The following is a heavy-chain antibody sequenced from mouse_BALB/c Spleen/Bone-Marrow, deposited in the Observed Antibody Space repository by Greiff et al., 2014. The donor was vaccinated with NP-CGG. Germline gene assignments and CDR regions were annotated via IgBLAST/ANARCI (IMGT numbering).Heavy chain of an antibody. J-gene: IGHJ4*01. CDR1: GYSITSDYS. D-gene: IGHD4-1*01. CDR2: IHYSGTT. V-gene: IGHV3-1*02. Sequence: VQLQQSGPGLVKPSQSLSLTCTVTGYSITSDYSWHWIRQFPGNKLEWMGYIHYSGTTVYNPSLKSRISFTRDTSNNQFFLQLNSVTTEDTAAYYCARFAGTPYTMDYWGQGTSVTVSS. CDR3: ARFAGTPYTMDY.